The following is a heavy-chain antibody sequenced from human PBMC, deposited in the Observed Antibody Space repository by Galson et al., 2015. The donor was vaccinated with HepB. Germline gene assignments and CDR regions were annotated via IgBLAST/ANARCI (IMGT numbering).Heavy chain of an antibody. Sequence: SVKVSCKASGYTFTGYYMHWVRQAPGQGLEWMGWINPNSGGTNYAQKFQGRVTMTRDTSISTAYMELSRLRSDDTAVYYCATNLYHIAAVAGEGPPRWGQGTLVTVSS. D-gene: IGHD6-19*01. V-gene: IGHV1-2*02. CDR2: INPNSGGT. CDR1: GYTFTGYY. CDR3: ATNLYHIAAVAGEGPPR. J-gene: IGHJ4*02.